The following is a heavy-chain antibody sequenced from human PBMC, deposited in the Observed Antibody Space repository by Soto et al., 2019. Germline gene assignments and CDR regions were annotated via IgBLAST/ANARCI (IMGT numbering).Heavy chain of an antibody. V-gene: IGHV5-51*01. CDR3: ARRRWPPTFDS. CDR2: IYPDDSAT. J-gene: IGHJ4*02. CDR1: GYSFTSYW. D-gene: IGHD2-15*01. Sequence: GESLKISCKGSGYSFTSYWIGWVRQMPGKGLEWMGIIYPDDSATRYSPSFQGQVTISADKSISTAYLQWSSLKASATAMYFCARRRWPPTFDSWGQGTLVTVSS.